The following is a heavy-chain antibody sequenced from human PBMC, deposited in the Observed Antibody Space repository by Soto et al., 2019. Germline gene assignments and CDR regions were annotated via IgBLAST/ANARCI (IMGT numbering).Heavy chain of an antibody. D-gene: IGHD3-22*01. CDR1: GFTVSSNH. V-gene: IGHV3-53*01. J-gene: IGHJ4*02. Sequence: GGSLRLSCAASGFTVSSNHMSWVRQAPGKGLEWVSVIYSGGSTYYADSVKGRFTISRDNSKNTLYLQMNSLRAEDTAVYYCARDGVYDSSGYYPGDYWGQGTLVTVSS. CDR3: ARDGVYDSSGYYPGDY. CDR2: IYSGGST.